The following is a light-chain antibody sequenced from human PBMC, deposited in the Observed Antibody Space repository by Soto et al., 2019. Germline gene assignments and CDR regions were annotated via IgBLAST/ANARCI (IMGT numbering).Light chain of an antibody. J-gene: IGLJ1*01. CDR1: SSDVGGYNY. V-gene: IGLV2-14*01. Sequence: QSALTQPASVSGSPGQSISISCTGTSSDVGGYNYVSWYQQHPGKAPKLMIYDVYIRPSGVSYRFSGSKSGNTASLTISGLQAEDEADYYCSSYTTSSTPVVFGTGTKLT. CDR3: SSYTTSSTPVV. CDR2: DVY.